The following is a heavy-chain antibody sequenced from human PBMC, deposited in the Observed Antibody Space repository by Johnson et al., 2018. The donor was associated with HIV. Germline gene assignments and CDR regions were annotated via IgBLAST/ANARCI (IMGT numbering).Heavy chain of an antibody. D-gene: IGHD4-17*01. J-gene: IGHJ3*02. CDR2: ISWDGGST. CDR3: ARENPFGGDYAAFDM. Sequence: EVQLVESGGVVVQPGGSLRLSCETSRFTFDDYAMHWVRQAPGKGLEWVSLISWDGGSTYYADSVKGRFTISRDNSKNTLYLQMNSLRAGDTGVYYCARENPFGGDYAAFDMWGQGTMVTVSS. V-gene: IGHV3-43D*04. CDR1: RFTFDDYA.